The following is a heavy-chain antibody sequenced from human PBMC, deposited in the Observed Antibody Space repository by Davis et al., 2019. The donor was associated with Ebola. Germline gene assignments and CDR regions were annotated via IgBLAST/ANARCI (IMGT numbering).Heavy chain of an antibody. CDR3: ARVARYQLPSRWFDP. J-gene: IGHJ5*02. CDR1: GGSFSGYY. Sequence: PGGSLRLSCAVYGGSFSGYYWSWIRQPPGKGLEWIGEINHSGSTNYNPSLKSRVTISVDTSKNQFSLKLSSVTAADTAVYYCARVARYQLPSRWFDPWGQGTLVTVSS. D-gene: IGHD2-2*01. CDR2: INHSGST. V-gene: IGHV4-34*01.